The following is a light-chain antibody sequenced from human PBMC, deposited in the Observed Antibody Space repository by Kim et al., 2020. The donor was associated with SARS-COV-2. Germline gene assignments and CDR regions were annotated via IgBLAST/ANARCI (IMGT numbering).Light chain of an antibody. CDR2: GAP. CDR1: QSVTSN. V-gene: IGKV3-15*01. CDR3: QQYHNWPPWT. Sequence: SPGERATPSCRASQSVTSNLAWYQQKPGQAPRLLIYGAPTRATGIPARFSGSGSGTEFTLTISSLQSEDFAVYYCQQYHNWPPWTFGQGTKVDIK. J-gene: IGKJ1*01.